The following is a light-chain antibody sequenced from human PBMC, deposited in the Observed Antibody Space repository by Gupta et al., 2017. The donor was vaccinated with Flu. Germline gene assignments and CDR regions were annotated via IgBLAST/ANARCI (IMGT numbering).Light chain of an antibody. CDR2: GKN. V-gene: IGLV3-19*01. CDR3: HSRDSSGNHRV. J-gene: IGLJ2*01. CDR1: SLRSYY. Sequence: TQDPAVSVALGQTVRITCQGDSLRSYYASWYQQKPGQAPVLVIYGKNNRPSGIPDRFSGSSSGNTASLTITGAQAEEEADYYCHSRDSSGNHRVFGGGTKLTVL.